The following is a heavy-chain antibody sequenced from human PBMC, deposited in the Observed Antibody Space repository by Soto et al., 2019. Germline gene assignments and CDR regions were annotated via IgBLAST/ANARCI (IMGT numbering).Heavy chain of an antibody. Sequence: ASVKVSCKASGFTFTSYGIGWVRQAPGQGLEWMGWISAYNGNTNYAQSLQGRVTMTTDPSTSTAYMELRSLRSDDTAVYYCAREGDIYGILGYWGQGTPVTVSS. D-gene: IGHD5-18*01. CDR3: AREGDIYGILGY. CDR1: GFTFTSYG. J-gene: IGHJ4*02. CDR2: ISAYNGNT. V-gene: IGHV1-18*01.